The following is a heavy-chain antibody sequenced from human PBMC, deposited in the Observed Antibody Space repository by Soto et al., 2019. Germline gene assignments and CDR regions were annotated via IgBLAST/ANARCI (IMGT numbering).Heavy chain of an antibody. Sequence: EASVKVSCKASGYTFTSYYMHWVRQAPGQGLEWMGIINPSGGSTSYAQKFQGRVTMTRDTSTSTVYMELSSLRSEDTAVYYCASFLRHPKVDCSSTSCYSDYYGMDVWGQGTTVTVSS. J-gene: IGHJ6*02. CDR1: GYTFTSYY. D-gene: IGHD2-2*02. CDR2: INPSGGST. V-gene: IGHV1-46*01. CDR3: ASFLRHPKVDCSSTSCYSDYYGMDV.